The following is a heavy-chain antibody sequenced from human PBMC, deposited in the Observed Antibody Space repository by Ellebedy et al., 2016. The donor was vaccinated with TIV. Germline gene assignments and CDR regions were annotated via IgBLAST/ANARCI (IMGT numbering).Heavy chain of an antibody. D-gene: IGHD2-8*01. J-gene: IGHJ4*02. V-gene: IGHV3-30*18. CDR3: AKVREGYCTNGVCYERGYYFDY. CDR2: ISYDGSNK. CDR1: GFTFSSYG. Sequence: GESLKISXAASGFTFSSYGMHWVRQAPGKGLEWVAVISYDGSNKYYADSVKGRFTISRDNSKNTLYLQMNSLGAEDTAVYYCAKVREGYCTNGVCYERGYYFDYWGQGTLVTVSP.